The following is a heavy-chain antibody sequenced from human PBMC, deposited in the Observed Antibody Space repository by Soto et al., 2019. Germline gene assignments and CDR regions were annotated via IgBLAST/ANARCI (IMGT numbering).Heavy chain of an antibody. Sequence: ASVKVSCKASGYTLTGYYMHWVRQAPGQGLEWMGWINPNSGGTNYAQKFQGWVTMTRDTSISTAYMELSRLRSDDTAVYYCARVGGATMATMYFDPWGQGTLVTVSS. D-gene: IGHD5-12*01. J-gene: IGHJ4*02. V-gene: IGHV1-2*04. CDR2: INPNSGGT. CDR3: ARVGGATMATMYFDP. CDR1: GYTLTGYY.